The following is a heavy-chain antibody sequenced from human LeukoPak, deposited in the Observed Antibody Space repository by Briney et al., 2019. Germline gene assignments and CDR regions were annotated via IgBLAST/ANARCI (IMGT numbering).Heavy chain of an antibody. Sequence: PGGSLRLSCAASGFTFGTYSMHWVRHAPGKGLELVSSISSSSTYIYYADSVKGRFTISRDNAKNSLDLQMNSLRTEDTAVYYCAREKRLQYAYYYYYYMDVWGKGTTVTVSS. CDR2: ISSSSTYI. D-gene: IGHD4-11*01. CDR3: AREKRLQYAYYYYYYMDV. CDR1: GFTFGTYS. V-gene: IGHV3-21*01. J-gene: IGHJ6*03.